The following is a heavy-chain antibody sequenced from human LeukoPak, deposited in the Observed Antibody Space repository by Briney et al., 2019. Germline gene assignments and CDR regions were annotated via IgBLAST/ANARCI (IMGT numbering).Heavy chain of an antibody. CDR2: IYYSGST. D-gene: IGHD3-22*01. V-gene: IGHV4-39*01. CDR3: ARDPYDSSGY. Sequence: PSETLSLTCTVSGGSISSSSYYWGWIRQPPGKGLEWIGSIYYSGSTYYNPSLKSRVTISVDTSKNQFSLKLSSVTAADTAVYYCARDPYDSSGYWGQGTLVTVSS. J-gene: IGHJ4*02. CDR1: GGSISSSSYY.